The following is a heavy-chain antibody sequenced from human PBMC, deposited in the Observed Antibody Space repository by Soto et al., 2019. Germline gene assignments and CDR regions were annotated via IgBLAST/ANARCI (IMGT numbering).Heavy chain of an antibody. CDR1: GESINSDKYY. CDR3: ARLEGLATISYYFDF. J-gene: IGHJ4*02. CDR2: IYYRGNT. V-gene: IGHV4-39*01. D-gene: IGHD3-9*01. Sequence: SETLSLTCSVSGESINSDKYYWGWIRQPPGKGLEWIGSIYYRGNTYYNPSLQTRVTISLDKSKSQFSPRLNSVTAADSAVYFCARLEGLATISYYFDFWGQGAQVTVSS.